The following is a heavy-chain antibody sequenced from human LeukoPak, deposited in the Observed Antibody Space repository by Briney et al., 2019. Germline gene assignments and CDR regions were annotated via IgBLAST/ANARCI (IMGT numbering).Heavy chain of an antibody. Sequence: SETLSLTCTVSGGSVSSGSYYWSWIRQPPGKGLEWIGYIYYSGSTNYNPSLKSRVTISVDASKNQFSLKLSSVTAADTAVYYCARETYGRYFDYWGQGTLVTVSS. V-gene: IGHV4-61*01. CDR3: ARETYGRYFDY. D-gene: IGHD4-17*01. CDR2: IYYSGST. CDR1: GGSVSSGSYY. J-gene: IGHJ4*02.